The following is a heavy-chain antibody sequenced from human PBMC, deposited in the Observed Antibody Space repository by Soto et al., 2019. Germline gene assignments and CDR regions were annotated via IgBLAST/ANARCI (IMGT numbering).Heavy chain of an antibody. CDR1: GGSISSSKW. CDR2: IYHSGST. V-gene: IGHV4-4*02. Sequence: SETLSLTCAVSGGSISSSKWWSWVRQPPGKGLEWIGEIYHSGSTNYNPSLKSRVTISVDTSKNQFSLKLSSVTAADTAVYYCARGRGYCSSTSCYPFDYWGQGTLVTVSS. J-gene: IGHJ4*02. CDR3: ARGRGYCSSTSCYPFDY. D-gene: IGHD2-2*01.